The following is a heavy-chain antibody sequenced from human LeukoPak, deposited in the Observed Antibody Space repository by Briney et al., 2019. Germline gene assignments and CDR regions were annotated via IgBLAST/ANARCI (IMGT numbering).Heavy chain of an antibody. D-gene: IGHD4-17*01. CDR3: ARLYGDYGSYYYYGMDV. CDR2: IYYSGST. Sequence: PSETLSLTCTVSGGSISSYYWSWIRQPPGKGLEWMGYIYYSGSTNYNPSLKSRVTISVDTSKNQFSLKLSSVTAADTAVYYCARLYGDYGSYYYYGMDVWGQGTTVTVSS. CDR1: GGSISSYY. V-gene: IGHV4-59*08. J-gene: IGHJ6*02.